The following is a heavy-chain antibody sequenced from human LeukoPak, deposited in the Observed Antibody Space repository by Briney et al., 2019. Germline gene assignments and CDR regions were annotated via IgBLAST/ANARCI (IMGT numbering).Heavy chain of an antibody. CDR1: GYTFTGYY. V-gene: IGHV1-2*02. Sequence: VASVTVSCKASGYTFTGYYMHWVRQAPGQGLEWMGWINPNSGGTNYAQKFQGRVTMTRDTSISTAYMELSRLRSDDTAVYYCAREGLGIAAAGTKDWGQGTLVTVSS. J-gene: IGHJ4*02. CDR3: AREGLGIAAAGTKD. D-gene: IGHD6-13*01. CDR2: INPNSGGT.